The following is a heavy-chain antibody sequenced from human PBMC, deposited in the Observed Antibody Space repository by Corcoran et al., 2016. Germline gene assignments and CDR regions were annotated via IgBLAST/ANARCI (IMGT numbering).Heavy chain of an antibody. Sequence: QLQLQESGPGLVKPSETLSLTCTVSGGSISSSSYYWGWIRQPPGKGLEWIGSSYYSGSTSDHPSLKSRVTISVDTAKNQFSLKLSSVTAADTAGYYWARHGNPQDSSGYYDNWFDPWGQGTLVTVSS. CDR1: GGSISSSSYY. CDR2: SYYSGST. CDR3: ARHGNPQDSSGYYDNWFDP. D-gene: IGHD3-22*01. J-gene: IGHJ5*02. V-gene: IGHV4-39*01.